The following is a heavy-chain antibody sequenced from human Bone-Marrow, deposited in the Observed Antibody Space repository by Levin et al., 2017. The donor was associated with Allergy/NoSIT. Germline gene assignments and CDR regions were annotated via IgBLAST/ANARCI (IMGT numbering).Heavy chain of an antibody. CDR1: GGSVSNDTYY. CDR3: ARVVVLVSAAPDDGWFDP. CDR2: IHYGGSA. V-gene: IGHV4-61*01. J-gene: IGHJ5*02. D-gene: IGHD2-2*01. Sequence: SQTLSLTCSVSGGSVSNDTYYWSWIRQPPGKGLEWIGYIHYGGSANYNPSLKSRVTISMDMSKNQFSLKLSSVVAADSAVYYCARVVVLVSAAPDDGWFDPWGQGTLVTVSS.